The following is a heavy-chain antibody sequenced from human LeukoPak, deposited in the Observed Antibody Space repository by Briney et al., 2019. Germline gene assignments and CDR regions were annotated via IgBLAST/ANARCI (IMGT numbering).Heavy chain of an antibody. CDR3: AINYAYGDYDY. D-gene: IGHD4-17*01. J-gene: IGHJ4*02. V-gene: IGHV5-51*01. CDR2: IYPGDSDT. Sequence: GESLKISCNGSGYSFTSYWIGWVRQMPRKGLEWMGIIYPGDSDTRYSPSLQGQVTISADKSISTAYLQWSSLKASDTAMYYCAINYAYGDYDYWGQGTLVTVSS. CDR1: GYSFTSYW.